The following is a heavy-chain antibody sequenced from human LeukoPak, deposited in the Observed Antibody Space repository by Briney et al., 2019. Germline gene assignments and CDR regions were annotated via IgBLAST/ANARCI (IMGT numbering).Heavy chain of an antibody. J-gene: IGHJ4*02. CDR1: GGSISSSSYY. CDR3: AREDRDGYNYALDY. D-gene: IGHD5-24*01. Sequence: PSETLSLTCTVSGGSISSSSYYWGWIRQPPGKGLEWIGSIYYSGSTYYNPSLKSRVTISVDTSKNQFSLKLSSVTAADTAVYYCAREDRDGYNYALDYWGQGTLVTVSS. V-gene: IGHV4-39*02. CDR2: IYYSGST.